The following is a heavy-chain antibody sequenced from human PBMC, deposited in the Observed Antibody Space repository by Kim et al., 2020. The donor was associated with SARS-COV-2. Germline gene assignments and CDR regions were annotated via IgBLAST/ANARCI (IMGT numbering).Heavy chain of an antibody. D-gene: IGHD1-26*01. Sequence: ASVKVSCKVSGYTLTELSMHWVRQAPGKGLEWMGGFDPDDGETIYAQKFQGRVTMTEDTSTDTAYMELSSLKSEDTAVYYCATPTVVYAFDVWAQGTMLPVPS. J-gene: IGHJ3*01. CDR2: FDPDDGET. CDR3: ATPTVVYAFDV. CDR1: GYTLTELS. V-gene: IGHV1-24*01.